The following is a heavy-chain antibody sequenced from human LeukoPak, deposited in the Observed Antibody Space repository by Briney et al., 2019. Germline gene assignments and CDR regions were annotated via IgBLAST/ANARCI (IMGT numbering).Heavy chain of an antibody. CDR3: ARHELRYFDWSLALDY. J-gene: IGHJ4*02. CDR2: ISAYNGNT. D-gene: IGHD3-9*01. CDR1: GGTFSSYA. V-gene: IGHV1-18*01. Sequence: ASVKVSCKASGGTFSSYAISWVRQAPGQGLEWMGWISAYNGNTNYAQKLQGRVTMTTDTSTSTAYMELRSLRSDDTAVYYCARHELRYFDWSLALDYWGQGTLVTVSS.